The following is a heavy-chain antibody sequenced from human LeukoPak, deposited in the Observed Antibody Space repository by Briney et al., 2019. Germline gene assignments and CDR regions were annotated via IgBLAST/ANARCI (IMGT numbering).Heavy chain of an antibody. Sequence: TGGSLRLSCAASGFAFSSYGMHWVRQAPGKGLEWVAVIWYDGSNKYYADSVKGRFTISRDNSKNTLYLQMHSLRADDTAVYYCARDGYDILTGYGFDIWGQGTMVTVSS. D-gene: IGHD3-9*01. J-gene: IGHJ3*02. CDR3: ARDGYDILTGYGFDI. CDR1: GFAFSSYG. V-gene: IGHV3-33*01. CDR2: IWYDGSNK.